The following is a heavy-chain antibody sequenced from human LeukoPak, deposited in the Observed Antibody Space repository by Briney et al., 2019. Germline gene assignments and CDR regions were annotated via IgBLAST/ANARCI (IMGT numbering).Heavy chain of an antibody. CDR2: SGSGYST. D-gene: IGHD6-13*01. V-gene: IGHV3-23*01. CDR3: AKKITEAGHNWFDP. Sequence: GGSLRLSCAASGFIFSNYAMSWVRQAPGKGLEWVSVSGSGYSTYYADSVKGRFTVSRDNSKNTLYLQMNSLRAEDTAVYYCAKKITEAGHNWFDPWGQGTLATVSS. CDR1: GFIFSNYA. J-gene: IGHJ5*02.